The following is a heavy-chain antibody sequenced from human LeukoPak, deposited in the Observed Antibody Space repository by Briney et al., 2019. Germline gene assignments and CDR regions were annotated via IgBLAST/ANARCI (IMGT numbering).Heavy chain of an antibody. CDR2: INHSGST. J-gene: IGHJ6*02. D-gene: IGHD2-15*01. V-gene: IGHV4-34*01. CDR3: ARGRIAVVVAAYYYGMDV. Sequence: SETLSLTCAVYGGSFSGYYWSWIRQPPGKGLEWIGEINHSGSTNYNPSLKSRVTISVDTSKNQFSLKLSSVTAADTAVYYCARGRIAVVVAAYYYGMDVWARGPRSPSP. CDR1: GGSFSGYY.